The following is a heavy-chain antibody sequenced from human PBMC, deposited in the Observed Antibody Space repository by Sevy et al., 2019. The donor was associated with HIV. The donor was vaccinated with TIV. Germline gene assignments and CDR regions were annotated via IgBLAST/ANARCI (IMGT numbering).Heavy chain of an antibody. V-gene: IGHV3-33*01. CDR1: GVTPSTYG. CDR2: IGYDGSNI. CDR3: ARDPGMYGDYLLAYFDY. Sequence: GGSLRLSCAASGVTPSTYGMHWVRQAPGKGLEWVAVIGYDGSNIYYAESVKGRFTISRDSSKNTHFLQMDSLIAEDTAIYYCARDPGMYGDYLLAYFDYWGQGTLVTVSS. J-gene: IGHJ4*02. D-gene: IGHD1-1*01.